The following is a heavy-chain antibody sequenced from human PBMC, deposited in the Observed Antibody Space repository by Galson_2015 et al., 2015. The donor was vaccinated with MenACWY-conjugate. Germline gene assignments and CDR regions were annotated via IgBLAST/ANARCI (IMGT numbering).Heavy chain of an antibody. CDR3: ARGRGSLYYYMDV. D-gene: IGHD3-10*01. CDR2: ISKSGSPI. Sequence: SLRLSCAASGFTFTGYEFNWVRQAPGKGLEWLSYISKSGSPIYYADSVKGRFTISRDNITKSLFLEMNSLRAEDTAVYYCARGRGSLYYYMDVWGKGTTVTVSS. CDR1: GFTFTGYE. V-gene: IGHV3-48*03. J-gene: IGHJ6*03.